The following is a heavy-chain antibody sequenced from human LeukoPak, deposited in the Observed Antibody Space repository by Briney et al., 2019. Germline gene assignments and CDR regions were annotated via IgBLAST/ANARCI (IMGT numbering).Heavy chain of an antibody. Sequence: GEPLKISCKGSGYSFTSYWIGWVRQMPGKGLEWMGIIYPADSDTRYSPSFQGQVTISADKSISTAYPQWSSLRASDTAMYYCARQLERGPYYYYGMDVWGKGTTVTVSS. J-gene: IGHJ6*04. D-gene: IGHD1-1*01. V-gene: IGHV5-51*01. CDR3: ARQLERGPYYYYGMDV. CDR2: IYPADSDT. CDR1: GYSFTSYW.